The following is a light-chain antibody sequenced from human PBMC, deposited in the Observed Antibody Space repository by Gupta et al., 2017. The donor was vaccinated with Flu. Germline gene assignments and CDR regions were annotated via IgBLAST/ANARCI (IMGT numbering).Light chain of an antibody. J-gene: IGLJ2*01. Sequence: SSELTQDPAVSVALGQTVRITCQGDSLRSYYASWYQQKPGQAPVLVIYGKNNRPSGIPDRGSGSSSGNKASLTIKGAQAEDEADDYCNSRDSSGNHVVFGGGTKLTVL. CDR2: GKN. V-gene: IGLV3-19*01. CDR1: SLRSYY. CDR3: NSRDSSGNHVV.